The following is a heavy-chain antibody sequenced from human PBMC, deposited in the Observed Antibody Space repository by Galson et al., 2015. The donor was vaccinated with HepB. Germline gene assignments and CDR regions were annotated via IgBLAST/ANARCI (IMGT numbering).Heavy chain of an antibody. D-gene: IGHD3-9*01. J-gene: IGHJ5*02. CDR3: ARGASYCDILTGLGWFDP. Sequence: SLRLSCAASGFTFSSYAMHWVRQAPGKGLEWVAVISYDGSNKYYADSVKGRFTISRDNSKNTLYLQMNSLRAEDTAVYYCARGASYCDILTGLGWFDPWGQGTLVTVSS. V-gene: IGHV3-30-3*01. CDR2: ISYDGSNK. CDR1: GFTFSSYA.